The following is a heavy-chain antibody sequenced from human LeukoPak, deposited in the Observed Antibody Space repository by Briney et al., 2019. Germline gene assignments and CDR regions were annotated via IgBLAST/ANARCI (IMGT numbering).Heavy chain of an antibody. CDR1: GGSFSGYY. CDR2: INHSGST. V-gene: IGHV4-34*01. D-gene: IGHD3-10*01. Sequence: SETLSLTCAVYGGSFSGYYWSWVRQPPGKGLEWIGEINHSGSTNYNPSLKSRVTISVDTSKNQFSLKLSSVTAADTAVYYCARGIGGPSDYWAREPWSPSPQ. J-gene: IGHJ4*02. CDR3: ARGIGGPSDY.